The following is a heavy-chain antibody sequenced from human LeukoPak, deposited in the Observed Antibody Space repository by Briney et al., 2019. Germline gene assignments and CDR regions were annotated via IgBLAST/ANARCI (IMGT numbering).Heavy chain of an antibody. D-gene: IGHD5-12*01. J-gene: IGHJ4*02. Sequence: NASETLSLTCAVYGGSFSAYYWSWIRQPPGKGLEWIGEIYHSGNTNYNPSLKSRVTISVDTSNNHFSLKLSSVTAADTAVYYCARLDISTTWYAFDCWGQGTLVTVSS. CDR2: IYHSGNT. CDR1: GGSFSAYY. CDR3: ARLDISTTWYAFDC. V-gene: IGHV4-34*01.